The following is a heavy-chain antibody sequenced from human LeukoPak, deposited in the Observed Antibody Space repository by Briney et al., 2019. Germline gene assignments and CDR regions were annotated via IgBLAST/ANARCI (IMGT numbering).Heavy chain of an antibody. CDR2: ISGSGGST. Sequence: AGGSLRLSCGGSGFTFNNYAMSWVRQAPGKGLEWVSAISGSGGSTYYADSVKGRFTISRDNSKNTLYLQMNSLRAEDTAVYYCAGYNCSSTRCYTGGFDYWGQGTLDTVSS. J-gene: IGHJ4*02. CDR3: AGYNCSSTRCYTGGFDY. D-gene: IGHD2-2*02. V-gene: IGHV3-23*01. CDR1: GFTFNNYA.